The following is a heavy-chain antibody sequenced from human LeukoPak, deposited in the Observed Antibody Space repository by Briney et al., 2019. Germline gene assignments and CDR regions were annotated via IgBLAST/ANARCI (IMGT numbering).Heavy chain of an antibody. CDR1: GFTFSGYE. D-gene: IGHD3-10*01. CDR3: TRGSSGSFDF. Sequence: GGSLRLSCAASGFTFSGYEKNWVRQAPGKGLQWVSYISSSGSPINYADSVKGRFTISRDDAKNSLFLQMNSLRAEDTAVYYCTRGSSGSFDFWGQGTLVTVSS. V-gene: IGHV3-48*03. J-gene: IGHJ4*02. CDR2: ISSSGSPI.